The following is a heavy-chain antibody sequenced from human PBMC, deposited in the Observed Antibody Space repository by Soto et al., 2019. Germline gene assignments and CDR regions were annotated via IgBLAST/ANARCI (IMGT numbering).Heavy chain of an antibody. CDR1: GGTFSSYA. Sequence: QVQLVQSGAEVKKPGSSVKVSCKASGGTFSSYAISWVRQAPGQGLEWMGGIIPIFGTANYAQKFQGRVTITADESTSTAYMELSSLRSEDTAVYYCARRCSSTSCYGKPYGMDVWGQVTTVTVSS. CDR2: IIPIFGTA. D-gene: IGHD2-2*01. V-gene: IGHV1-69*01. CDR3: ARRCSSTSCYGKPYGMDV. J-gene: IGHJ6*02.